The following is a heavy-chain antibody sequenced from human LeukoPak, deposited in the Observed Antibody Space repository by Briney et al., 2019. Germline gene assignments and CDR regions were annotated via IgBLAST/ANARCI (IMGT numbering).Heavy chain of an antibody. Sequence: GESLKISCKGSGFSFPCYWIGWVRQMPGKGLEWMGIIYPGDSDTRYSPSFQGQDTISADKSISTAYMQWSRLMASDTAMYYCARLKDHTIDYWGQGTLVTVSS. V-gene: IGHV5-51*01. J-gene: IGHJ4*02. CDR1: GFSFPCYW. D-gene: IGHD1-14*01. CDR2: IYPGDSDT. CDR3: ARLKDHTIDY.